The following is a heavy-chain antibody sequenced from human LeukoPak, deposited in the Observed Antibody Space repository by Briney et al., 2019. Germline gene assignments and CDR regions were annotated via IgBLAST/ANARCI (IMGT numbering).Heavy chain of an antibody. Sequence: ASVKVSCKASGYTFTSYGISWVRQAPGQGLEWMGWISAYNGNTNYAQKLQGRVTMTTDTSTSTAYMELRSLRSDDTAVYYCARADYYYDSSEFDYWGQGTLVTASS. D-gene: IGHD3-22*01. CDR3: ARADYYYDSSEFDY. CDR2: ISAYNGNT. V-gene: IGHV1-18*01. J-gene: IGHJ4*02. CDR1: GYTFTSYG.